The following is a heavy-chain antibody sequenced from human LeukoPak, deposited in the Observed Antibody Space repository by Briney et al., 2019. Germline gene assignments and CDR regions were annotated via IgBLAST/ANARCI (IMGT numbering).Heavy chain of an antibody. CDR3: ARVRGGSGSSWFGY. J-gene: IGHJ4*02. D-gene: IGHD3-10*01. V-gene: IGHV1-3*01. CDR1: GYTFTSYA. CDR2: INADNGNT. Sequence: ASVKVSCKASGYTFTSYAMHWVRQAPGQRLEWMGWINADNGNTKYSQKFQGRVTITRDTSASTAYMELSSLRSEDTAVYYCARVRGGSGSSWFGYWRQGALVSVSS.